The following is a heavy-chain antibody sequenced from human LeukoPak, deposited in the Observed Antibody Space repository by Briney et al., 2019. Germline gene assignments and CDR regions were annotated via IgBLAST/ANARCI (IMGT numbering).Heavy chain of an antibody. CDR3: ARDRGRITMVRGVIITNPIDY. J-gene: IGHJ4*02. CDR2: INTNTGNP. Sequence: GASVTVSCKASGYTFTSYAMNWVRQAPGQGLEWMGWINTNTGNPTYAQGFTGRFVFSLDTSVSTAYLQISSLKAEDTAVYYCARDRGRITMVRGVIITNPIDYWGQGTLVTVSS. D-gene: IGHD3-10*01. V-gene: IGHV7-4-1*02. CDR1: GYTFTSYA.